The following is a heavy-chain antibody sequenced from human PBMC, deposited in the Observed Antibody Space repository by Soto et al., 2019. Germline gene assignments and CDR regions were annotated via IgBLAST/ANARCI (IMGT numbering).Heavy chain of an antibody. CDR1: GGSISSYY. J-gene: IGHJ6*02. V-gene: IGHV4-59*01. D-gene: IGHD2-15*01. CDR2: IYYSGST. Sequence: QVQLQESGPGLVKPSETLSLTCTVSGGSISSYYWSWIRQPPGKGLEWIGYIYYSGSTNYNPSLKSRVTISVDTSKNRFSLKLSSVTAADTAVYYCARDGGSVVVVAATPYYYYYGMDVWGQGTTVTVSS. CDR3: ARDGGSVVVVAATPYYYYYGMDV.